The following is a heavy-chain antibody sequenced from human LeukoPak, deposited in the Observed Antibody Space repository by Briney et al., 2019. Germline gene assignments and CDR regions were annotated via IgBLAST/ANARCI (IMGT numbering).Heavy chain of an antibody. J-gene: IGHJ4*02. CDR3: ARDDTHRSLDF. CDR2: ISPSDGGT. Sequence: ASVKVSYTPAGYTFSNHKMHWVRQAPGQGLEWMGIISPSDGGTVYAQKFQGRVTMTSDTSTSTVHMELSSLTSEDTAIYQCARDDTHRSLDFWGRGTLVTVSS. D-gene: IGHD3-16*02. CDR1: GYTFSNHK. V-gene: IGHV1-46*01.